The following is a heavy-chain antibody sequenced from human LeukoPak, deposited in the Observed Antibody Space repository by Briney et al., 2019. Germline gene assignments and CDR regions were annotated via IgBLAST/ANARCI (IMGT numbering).Heavy chain of an antibody. CDR1: GLTFTNSW. D-gene: IGHD1-26*01. V-gene: IGHV3-7*01. Sequence: PGGSLRLSPASSGLTFTNSWMAWVRQAPATGPEWVVNIKQDRSPKPHLASLKGRITNSRDNPKNSLYLQMTSLRADGTAVYYCARDTDGSLDYWGQGILVTVAS. CDR3: ARDTDGSLDY. CDR2: IKQDRSPK. J-gene: IGHJ4*02.